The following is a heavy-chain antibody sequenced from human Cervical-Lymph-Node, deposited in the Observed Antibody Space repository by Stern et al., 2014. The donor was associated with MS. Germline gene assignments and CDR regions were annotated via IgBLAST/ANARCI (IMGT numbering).Heavy chain of an antibody. D-gene: IGHD1-1*01. V-gene: IGHV5-51*03. CDR2: IYPGESET. J-gene: IGHJ4*02. CDR3: ARRGHGYMGIDY. CDR1: GYRFTNNW. Sequence: EVQLVESGAEVRKPGESLRISCEVSGYRFTNNWIGWVRQVPGKGLEWMGIIYPGESETRYRPSFQGRVTISVDKSNSHTYLQMSSLKASDTAIYYCARRGHGYMGIDYWGQGTLVTVSS.